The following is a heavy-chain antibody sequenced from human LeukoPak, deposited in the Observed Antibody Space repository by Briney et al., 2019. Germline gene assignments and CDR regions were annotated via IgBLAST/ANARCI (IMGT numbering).Heavy chain of an antibody. CDR3: ARVSYSSGWYFDP. CDR1: GGSISSYY. D-gene: IGHD6-19*01. J-gene: IGHJ5*02. Sequence: SETLSLTCTVSGGSISSYYWSWIRQPPGKGLEWIGYIYYSGSTNYNPSLKSRVTISVDTSKNQFSLKLSSVTAADTAVYYCARVSYSSGWYFDPWGQGTLVTVSS. V-gene: IGHV4-59*12. CDR2: IYYSGST.